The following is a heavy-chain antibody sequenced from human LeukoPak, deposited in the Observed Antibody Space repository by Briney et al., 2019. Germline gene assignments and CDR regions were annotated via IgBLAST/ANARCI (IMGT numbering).Heavy chain of an antibody. CDR1: GGSISSSNW. CDR2: IYYSGST. V-gene: IGHV4-4*02. CDR3: ARILGYCSSTSCYLDY. D-gene: IGHD2-2*01. J-gene: IGHJ4*02. Sequence: KASETLSLTCAVSGGSISSSNWWSWVRQPPGKGLEWIGYIYYSGSTNYNPSLKSRVTISVDTSKNQFSLKLSSVTAADTAVYYCARILGYCSSTSCYLDYWGQGTLVTVSS.